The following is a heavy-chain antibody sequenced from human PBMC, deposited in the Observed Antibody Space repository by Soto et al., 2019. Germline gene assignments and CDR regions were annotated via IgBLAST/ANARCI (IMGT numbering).Heavy chain of an antibody. CDR1: GFTFSSYA. D-gene: IGHD6-19*01. CDR3: AKTTEKFSGWYDY. Sequence: EVQLLESGGGLVQPGGSLRLSYAASGFTFSSYAMSWVRQAPGKGLEWVSAISGSGGSTYYADSVKGRFTISRDNSKNTLYLQMNSLRAEDTAVYYCAKTTEKFSGWYDYWGQGTLVTVSS. J-gene: IGHJ4*02. V-gene: IGHV3-23*01. CDR2: ISGSGGST.